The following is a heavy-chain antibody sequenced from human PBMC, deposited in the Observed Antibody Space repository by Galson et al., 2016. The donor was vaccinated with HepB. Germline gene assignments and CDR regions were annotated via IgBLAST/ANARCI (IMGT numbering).Heavy chain of an antibody. V-gene: IGHV3-48*02. J-gene: IGHJ4*02. CDR3: ARITTVHFDWIPYFDY. D-gene: IGHD3-9*01. CDR2: ISSSFSTT. CDR1: GFTFSSYS. Sequence: SLRLSCAASGFTFSSYSMNWVRQAPGKGLEWVSYISSSFSTTYYADSVKGRFTISRDNAKNSLFLQMNSLRDEDTAVYYCARITTVHFDWIPYFDYWGQGTLATVTS.